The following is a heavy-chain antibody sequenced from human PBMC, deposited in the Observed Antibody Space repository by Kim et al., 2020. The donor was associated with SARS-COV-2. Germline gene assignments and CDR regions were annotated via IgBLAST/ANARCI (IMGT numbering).Heavy chain of an antibody. CDR3: ARGSGGYGLRPFDI. D-gene: IGHD5-18*01. J-gene: IGHJ3*02. CDR1: GGSFSGYY. V-gene: IGHV4-34*01. CDR2: INHSGST. Sequence: SETLSLTCAVYGGSFSGYYWSWIRQPPGKGLEWIGEINHSGSTNYNPSLKSRVTISVDTSKNQFSLKLSSVTAADTAVYYCARGSGGYGLRPFDIWGQGT.